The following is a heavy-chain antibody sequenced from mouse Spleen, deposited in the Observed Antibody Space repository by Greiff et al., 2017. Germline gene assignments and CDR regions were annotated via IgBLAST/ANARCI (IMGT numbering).Heavy chain of an antibody. CDR1: GFTFSDYG. D-gene: IGHD1-1*01. Sequence: EVMLVESGGGLVKPGGSLKLSCAASGFTFSDYGMHWVRQAPEKGLEWVAYISSGSSTIYYADTVKGRFTISRDNAKNTLFLQMTSLRSEDTAMYYCARGLPYYYGSSYYFDYWGQGTTLTVSS. V-gene: IGHV5-17*01. CDR3: ARGLPYYYGSSYYFDY. CDR2: ISSGSSTI. J-gene: IGHJ2*01.